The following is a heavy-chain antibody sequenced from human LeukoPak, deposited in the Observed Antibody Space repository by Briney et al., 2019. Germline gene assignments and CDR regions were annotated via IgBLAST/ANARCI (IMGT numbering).Heavy chain of an antibody. CDR2: ISSSSSYI. J-gene: IGHJ4*02. CDR1: GFTFSSYS. V-gene: IGHV3-21*01. Sequence: PGGSLRLSCAASGFTFSSYSMNWVRQAPGKGLEGVSSISSSSSYIYYADSVKGRFTIARDNAKNSLYLQMNSLRAEDTAVYYCARDTYYYGSGSYSISAEFDYWGQGTLVTVSS. D-gene: IGHD3-10*01. CDR3: ARDTYYYGSGSYSISAEFDY.